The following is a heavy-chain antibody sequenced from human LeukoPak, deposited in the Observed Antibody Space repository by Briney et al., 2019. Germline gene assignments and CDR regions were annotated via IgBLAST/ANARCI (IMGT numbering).Heavy chain of an antibody. D-gene: IGHD5-18*01. CDR2: TYYRSKWYN. V-gene: IGHV6-1*01. Sequence: SQTLSLTCVISGDSVSSNSAAWNWIRQSPSRGLEWLGRTYYRSKWYNDYAVSVKSRITVNPDTSKNQFSPHLNSVTPEDTAVYYCAGYSYGVRPSWGQGTLVTVSS. CDR1: GDSVSSNSAA. CDR3: AGYSYGVRPS. J-gene: IGHJ5*02.